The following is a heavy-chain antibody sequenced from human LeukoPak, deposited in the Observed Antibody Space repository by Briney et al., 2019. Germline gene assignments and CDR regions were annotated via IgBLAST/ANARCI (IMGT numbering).Heavy chain of an antibody. V-gene: IGHV3-30-3*01. D-gene: IGHD2/OR15-2a*01. CDR2: ISYDGNKK. J-gene: IGHJ1*01. Sequence: GRSLRLSCVAPGFKLGSFALYWVRQAPGKGLEWVAVISYDGNKKYYADSMKGRFTISRDNSKNTLFLEINSLRVDDTAVYYCARGRYDFNNGYFQHWGQGTLVIVSS. CDR3: ARGRYDFNNGYFQH. CDR1: GFKLGSFA.